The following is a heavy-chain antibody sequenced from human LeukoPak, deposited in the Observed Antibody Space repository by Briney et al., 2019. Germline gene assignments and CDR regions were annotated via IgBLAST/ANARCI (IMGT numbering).Heavy chain of an antibody. CDR3: SGQAYSSGWLDN. CDR1: GGSFSDYY. V-gene: IGHV4-59*01. CDR2: IYHNGNS. D-gene: IGHD6-19*01. Sequence: SETLSLTCTVSGGSFSDYYWSFIRQPPGKGLEWIGYIYHNGNSDFNPSLKSRVTISVDTSKNQFSLRMSSVTAADTAVYFCSGQAYSSGWLDNWGPGTLVTVSS. J-gene: IGHJ4*02.